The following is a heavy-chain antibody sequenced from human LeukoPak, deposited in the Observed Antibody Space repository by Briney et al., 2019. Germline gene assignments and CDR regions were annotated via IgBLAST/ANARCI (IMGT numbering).Heavy chain of an antibody. CDR3: AREGRYFDWLGYYYYYYMDV. CDR1: GYTFTSYG. CDR2: ISAYNGNT. J-gene: IGHJ6*03. V-gene: IGHV1-18*01. D-gene: IGHD3-9*01. Sequence: ASVKVSCKASGYTFTSYGISWVRQAPGQGLERMGWISAYNGNTNYAQKLQGRVTMTTGTSTSTAYVELRSLRSDDTAVYYRAREGRYFDWLGYYYYYYMDVWGKGTTVTISS.